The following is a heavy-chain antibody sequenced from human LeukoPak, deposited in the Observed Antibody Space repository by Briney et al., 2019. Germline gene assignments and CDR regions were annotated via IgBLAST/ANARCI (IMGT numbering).Heavy chain of an antibody. J-gene: IGHJ6*02. CDR2: ISGSGGRT. V-gene: IGHV3-23*01. CDR3: AKGLWDYYGSGIMYYTMDV. CDR1: GFTFSNYV. D-gene: IGHD3-10*01. Sequence: PGGSLRLSCGASGFTFSNYVMGWVRQAPGKGLEWVSTISGSGGRTYYADSVKGRFTVSRDNSKNTLYMQMNSLRAEDTAVYYCAKGLWDYYGSGIMYYTMDVWGQGTTVTVSS.